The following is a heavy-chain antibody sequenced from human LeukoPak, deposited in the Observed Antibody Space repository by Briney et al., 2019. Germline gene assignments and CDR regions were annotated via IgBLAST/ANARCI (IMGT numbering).Heavy chain of an antibody. CDR2: IRYDGSNK. D-gene: IGHD6-13*01. CDR1: GFTFSSYG. Sequence: GGSLRLSCAASGFTFSSYGMHWVRQAPGKGLEWVAFIRYDGSNKYYADSVKGRFTISRDNSKSTLYLQMNSLRAEDTAVYYCAKGPIWQQLVPNAVDYWGQGTLVTVSS. V-gene: IGHV3-30*02. J-gene: IGHJ4*02. CDR3: AKGPIWQQLVPNAVDY.